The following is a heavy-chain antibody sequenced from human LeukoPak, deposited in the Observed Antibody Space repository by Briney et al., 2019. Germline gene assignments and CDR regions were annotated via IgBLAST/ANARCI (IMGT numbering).Heavy chain of an antibody. CDR2: INNVASHI. V-gene: IGHV3-21*01. Sequence: GGSLRLSCAGSGFTFSSSAMNWVRQAPGKGLEWVSSINNVASHIYYADSVKGRFTISRDNAKNSLYLQMNSLRAEGTAVYYCARDPAQWLRYGHFDYWGQGTLVSVSS. J-gene: IGHJ4*02. CDR3: ARDPAQWLRYGHFDY. D-gene: IGHD5-12*01. CDR1: GFTFSSSA.